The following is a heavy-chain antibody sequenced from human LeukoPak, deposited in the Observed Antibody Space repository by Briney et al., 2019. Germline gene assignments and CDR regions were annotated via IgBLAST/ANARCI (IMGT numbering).Heavy chain of an antibody. D-gene: IGHD3-22*01. Sequence: GGTLRLSCAASGFTFSNYGMSWVRQAPGKGLEWVSTISDSGGSTYYADSVKGRFTISRDNSKNTLYLQMNSLRAEDTAIYYCAKGPFFYYDASGYNYFESWGQGTLVTVSS. V-gene: IGHV3-23*01. CDR3: AKGPFFYYDASGYNYFES. J-gene: IGHJ4*02. CDR2: ISDSGGST. CDR1: GFTFSNYG.